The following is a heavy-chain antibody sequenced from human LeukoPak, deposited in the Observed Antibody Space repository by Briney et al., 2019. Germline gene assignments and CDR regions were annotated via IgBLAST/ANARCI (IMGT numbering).Heavy chain of an antibody. D-gene: IGHD5-24*01. Sequence: SETLSLTCTVSGGSVSSGSYYWSWIRQPPGKGLEWIGEINHSGSTNYNPSLKSRVTISVDTSKNQFSLKLSSVTAADTAVYYCARGRESGWLQSYYFDYWGQGTLVTVSS. J-gene: IGHJ4*02. V-gene: IGHV4-61*01. CDR3: ARGRESGWLQSYYFDY. CDR1: GGSVSSGSYY. CDR2: INHSGST.